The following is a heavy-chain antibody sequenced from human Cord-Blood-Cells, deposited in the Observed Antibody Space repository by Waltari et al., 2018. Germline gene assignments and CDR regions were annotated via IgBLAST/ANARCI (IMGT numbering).Heavy chain of an antibody. CDR2: ISGIGGRT. Sequence: EVQLVESGGGLVQPGGSLRLSCAASGFTFSSYAMSWVRQAPGKGLEWVSAISGIGGRTYYADSVKGRFTISRDNSKNTLYLQMNSRRAEDTAVYYCAKDQDIMGRLTGTDYWGQGTLVTVSS. CDR3: AKDQDIMGRLTGTDY. CDR1: GFTFSSYA. D-gene: IGHD1-20*01. V-gene: IGHV3-23*04. J-gene: IGHJ4*02.